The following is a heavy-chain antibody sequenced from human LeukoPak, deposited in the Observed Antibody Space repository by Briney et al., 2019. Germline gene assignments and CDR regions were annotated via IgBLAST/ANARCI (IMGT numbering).Heavy chain of an antibody. D-gene: IGHD2-2*01. J-gene: IGHJ4*02. V-gene: IGHV4-30-4*08. Sequence: KASETLSLTCTVSGGSISSGDYYWSWIRQPPGKGLEWIGYIYYSGSTYYNPSLKSRVTISVDTSKNQLSLKLSSVTAADTAVYYCARVGIVVVPAASYWGQGTLVTVSS. CDR2: IYYSGST. CDR1: GGSISSGDYY. CDR3: ARVGIVVVPAASY.